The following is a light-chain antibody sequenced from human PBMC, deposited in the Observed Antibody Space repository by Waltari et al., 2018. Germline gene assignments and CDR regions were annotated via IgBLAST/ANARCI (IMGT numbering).Light chain of an antibody. Sequence: EIVLTQSPATLSLSPGERATLSCRTSQTVGTYLIWYQQKPGQAPRVLIYDASNGATGIPARFSGSGSGTDFTLTISSLEPEDFAVYYCQQRINWPLTFGQGTKVEI. CDR2: DAS. CDR1: QTVGTY. J-gene: IGKJ1*01. CDR3: QQRINWPLT. V-gene: IGKV3-11*01.